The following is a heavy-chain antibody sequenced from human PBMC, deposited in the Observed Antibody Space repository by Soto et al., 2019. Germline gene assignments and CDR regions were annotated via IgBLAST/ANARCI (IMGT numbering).Heavy chain of an antibody. V-gene: IGHV4-59*01. CDR1: GGSISSYF. J-gene: IGHJ4*02. CDR3: ARDLAAVPRAIDY. Sequence: AETLSLTCTVSGGSISSYFYIWVRQPPGKGLEWIGSVYCTGTTGYKPSLTSRVTISVDTSKTQFSLNLRSGTAADTAVYYCARDLAAVPRAIDYWGRGTQGTVSP. D-gene: IGHD6-13*01. CDR2: VYCTGTT.